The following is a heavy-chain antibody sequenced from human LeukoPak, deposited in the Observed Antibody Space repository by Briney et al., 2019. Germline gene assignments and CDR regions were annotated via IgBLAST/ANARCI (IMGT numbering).Heavy chain of an antibody. CDR3: ARFGYSYGRGVELPN. V-gene: IGHV1-69*13. D-gene: IGHD5-18*01. Sequence: ASVKVSCKASGGTFSSYAISWVRQAPGQGLEWMGGIIPIFGTANYAQKFQGRVTITADESTSTAYMELSSLRSEDTAVYYCARFGYSYGRGVELPNWGQGTLVTVSS. J-gene: IGHJ4*02. CDR1: GGTFSSYA. CDR2: IIPIFGTA.